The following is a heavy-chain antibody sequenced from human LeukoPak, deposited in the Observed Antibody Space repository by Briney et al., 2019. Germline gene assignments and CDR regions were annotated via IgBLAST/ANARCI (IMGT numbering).Heavy chain of an antibody. CDR1: GGTFSSYA. D-gene: IGHD4-17*01. Sequence: SVKVSCKASGGTFSSYAISWVRQAPGQGLEWMGGIIPIFGTANYAQKFQGRVTITADESTSTAYMELSSLRSEDTTIYYCARPTDSDGDHFGLYRAFDIWGQGTMVTVSS. CDR2: IIPIFGTA. J-gene: IGHJ3*02. CDR3: ARPTDSDGDHFGLYRAFDI. V-gene: IGHV1-69*01.